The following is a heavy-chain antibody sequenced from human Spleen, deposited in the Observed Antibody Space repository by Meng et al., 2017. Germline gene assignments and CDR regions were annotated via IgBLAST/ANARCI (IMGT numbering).Heavy chain of an antibody. V-gene: IGHV4-31*03. CDR2: IYYSGST. CDR1: GGSISSGDYY. Sequence: SETLSLTCTVSGGSISSGDYYWSWIRQHPGKGLEWIGYIYYSGSTYYNPSLKSRLTISVDTSKNQLSLKLSSLTAADTAVYYCAREVRDGYNHDAFDIWGQGTMVTVSS. J-gene: IGHJ3*02. CDR3: AREVRDGYNHDAFDI. D-gene: IGHD5-24*01.